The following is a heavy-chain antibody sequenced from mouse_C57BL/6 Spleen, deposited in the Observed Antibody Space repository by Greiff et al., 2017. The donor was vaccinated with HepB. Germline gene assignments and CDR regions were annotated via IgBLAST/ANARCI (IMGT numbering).Heavy chain of an antibody. CDR1: GFSLTSYG. CDR2: IWSDGST. V-gene: IGHV2-6*03. Sequence: VKLLESGPGLVAPSQSLSITCTVSGFSLTSYGVHWVRQPPGKGLEWLVVIWSDGSTTYNSALKSRLSISKDNSKSQVFLKMNSLQTDDTAMYYCARDGYYVSYAMDYWGQGTSVTVSS. J-gene: IGHJ4*01. CDR3: ARDGYYVSYAMDY. D-gene: IGHD2-3*01.